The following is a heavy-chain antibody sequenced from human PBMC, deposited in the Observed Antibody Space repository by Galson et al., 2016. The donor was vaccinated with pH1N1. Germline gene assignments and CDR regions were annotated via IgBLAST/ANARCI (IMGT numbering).Heavy chain of an antibody. CDR3: AKDGGTGSGKHSAFGMTV. V-gene: IGHV3-30*19. J-gene: IGHJ6*02. Sequence: SLRLSCAVSGFTFRRSSMHWVRQAPGKGLEWVAIISYDGNNAYHGDSVKGRFTISRDNSKNTLYLDMNSLRPEDTAVYYCAKDGGTGSGKHSAFGMTVWGQGTTVTVSS. D-gene: IGHD3-10*01. CDR2: ISYDGNNA. CDR1: GFTFRRSS.